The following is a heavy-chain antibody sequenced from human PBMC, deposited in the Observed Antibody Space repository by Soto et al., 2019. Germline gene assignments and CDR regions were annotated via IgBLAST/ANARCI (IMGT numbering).Heavy chain of an antibody. CDR3: AKSAPMDAGDKYYYDF. CDR2: IIPFFGTA. V-gene: IGHV1-69*01. J-gene: IGHJ4*02. Sequence: QVQLVQSGTEVKKTGSSVKVSCKASGGTFSTFGISWVRQAPGQGLEWMGGIIPFFGTARYSQKFEDRITITADESTNTVSMDLRSLTSEYTAIYYCAKSAPMDAGDKYYYDFWGQGALVTVSS. D-gene: IGHD4-17*01. CDR1: GGTFSTFG.